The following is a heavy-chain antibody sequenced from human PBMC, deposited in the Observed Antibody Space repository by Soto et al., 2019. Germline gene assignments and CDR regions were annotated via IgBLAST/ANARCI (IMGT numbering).Heavy chain of an antibody. Sequence: SVKVSCKASGGTFSSYAISWVRQAPGQGLEWMGGIIPIFGTANYAQKFQGRVTITADESTSTAYMELSSLRSEDTAVYYCARRVHYYDSSGLRIDYGMDVWGQGTTVTVSS. CDR3: ARRVHYYDSSGLRIDYGMDV. J-gene: IGHJ6*02. V-gene: IGHV1-69*13. CDR2: IIPIFGTA. CDR1: GGTFSSYA. D-gene: IGHD3-22*01.